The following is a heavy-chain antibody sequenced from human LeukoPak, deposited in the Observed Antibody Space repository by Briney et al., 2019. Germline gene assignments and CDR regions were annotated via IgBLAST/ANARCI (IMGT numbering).Heavy chain of an antibody. Sequence: GGSLRLSCAASGFTFSSYAMGWVRQAPGKGLEWVSAISGSDDSTYYADSVKSRFTISRDNSKNTLYLQMNSLRAEDTAVYYCAKPSSSWFDYWGQGTLVTVSS. V-gene: IGHV3-23*01. CDR3: AKPSSSWFDY. CDR1: GFTFSSYA. D-gene: IGHD6-13*01. J-gene: IGHJ5*01. CDR2: ISGSDDST.